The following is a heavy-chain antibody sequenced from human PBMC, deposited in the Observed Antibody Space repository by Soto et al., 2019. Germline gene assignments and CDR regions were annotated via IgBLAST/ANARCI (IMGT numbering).Heavy chain of an antibody. V-gene: IGHV4-39*01. J-gene: IGHJ4*02. CDR1: GGSISSSSYY. CDR3: ARHIAVAVNGFDY. CDR2: IYYSGST. D-gene: IGHD6-19*01. Sequence: QLQLQESGPGLVKPSETLSLTCTVSGGSISSSSYYWGWIRQPPGKGLEWIGGIYYSGSTYYNPSLKSRVTISVDTSKTQFSLKLSSVTAAYTAVYYCARHIAVAVNGFDYWGQGTLVTVSS.